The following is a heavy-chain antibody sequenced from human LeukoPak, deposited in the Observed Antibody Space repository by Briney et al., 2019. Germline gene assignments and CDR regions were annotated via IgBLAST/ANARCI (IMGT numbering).Heavy chain of an antibody. Sequence: SGGSLRLSCAASGFTFSSYNMNWVRQAPGKGLEWVSSISSTSSYINYADSVKGRFTISRGKAKNSLYLQMNSLRAEDTAVYYCARVTLTGYYAFDYWGQGTLVTVSS. CDR2: ISSTSSYI. CDR3: ARVTLTGYYAFDY. V-gene: IGHV3-21*01. J-gene: IGHJ4*02. CDR1: GFTFSSYN. D-gene: IGHD3-9*01.